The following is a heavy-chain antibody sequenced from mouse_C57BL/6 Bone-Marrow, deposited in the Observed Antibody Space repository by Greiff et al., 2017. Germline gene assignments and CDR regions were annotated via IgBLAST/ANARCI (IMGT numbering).Heavy chain of an antibody. D-gene: IGHD1-1*01. CDR2: ISGGGGNT. Sequence: EVQVVESGGGLVKPGGSLKLSCAASGFTFSSYTMSWVRQTPEKRLEWVATISGGGGNTYYPDSVKGRFTISRDNAKNTLYLQMSSLRSEDTALYYCASHHYYGSSYDYWGQGTTLTVSS. J-gene: IGHJ2*01. V-gene: IGHV5-9*01. CDR3: ASHHYYGSSYDY. CDR1: GFTFSSYT.